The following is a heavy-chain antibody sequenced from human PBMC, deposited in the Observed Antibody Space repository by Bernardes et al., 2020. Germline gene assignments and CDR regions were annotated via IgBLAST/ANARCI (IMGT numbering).Heavy chain of an antibody. V-gene: IGHV3-30*18. CDR1: GFTFSSYG. J-gene: IGHJ4*02. CDR2: ISYDGSNK. CDR3: AKEHYDFWSGYRFDY. D-gene: IGHD3-3*01. Sequence: GSLRLSCAASGFTFSSYGMHWVRQAPGKGLEWVAVISYDGSNKYYADSVKGRFTISRDNSKNTLYLQMNSLRAEDTAVYYCAKEHYDFWSGYRFDYWGQGTLVTVSS.